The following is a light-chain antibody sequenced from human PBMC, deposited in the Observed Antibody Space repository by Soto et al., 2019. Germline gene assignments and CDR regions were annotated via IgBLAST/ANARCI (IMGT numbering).Light chain of an antibody. Sequence: DIQMAQSPSSLSASLGDRVTITCRTSQSISSHLNWYQHKPGRAPKLLIFGASTLQFGVPSRFSGSGSGTDFTLTISGLHPEDFATYYCQQSYGTSRTFGQGTRLEVK. CDR2: GAS. V-gene: IGKV1-39*01. CDR3: QQSYGTSRT. J-gene: IGKJ2*01. CDR1: QSISSH.